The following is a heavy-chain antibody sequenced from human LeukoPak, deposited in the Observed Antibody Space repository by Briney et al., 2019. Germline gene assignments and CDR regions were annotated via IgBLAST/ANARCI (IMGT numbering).Heavy chain of an antibody. CDR2: INHSGST. Sequence: SETLSLTCAVYGGSFSGYYWSWIRQPPGKGLEWIGEINHSGSTNYNPSLKSRVTISVDTSKNQFSLKLSSVTAADTAVYYCARDGRDDYGDYVDYWGQGTLVTVSS. V-gene: IGHV4-34*01. CDR1: GGSFSGYY. J-gene: IGHJ4*02. CDR3: ARDGRDDYGDYVDY. D-gene: IGHD4-17*01.